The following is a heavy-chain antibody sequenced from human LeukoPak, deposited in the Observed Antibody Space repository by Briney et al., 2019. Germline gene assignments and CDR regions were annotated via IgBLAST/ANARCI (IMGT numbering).Heavy chain of an antibody. D-gene: IGHD3/OR15-3a*01. Sequence: PSETLSLTCTVSGDSIDSHYWSWIRQHPGKGLEWIGYIYYSGSTYYNPSLKSRVTISVDTSKNQFSLKLSSVTAADTAVYYCARVWGSAGGTGVAYYYYFMDVWGKGTTVTVSS. CDR2: IYYSGST. J-gene: IGHJ6*03. CDR3: ARVWGSAGGTGVAYYYYFMDV. V-gene: IGHV4-31*03. CDR1: GDSIDSHY.